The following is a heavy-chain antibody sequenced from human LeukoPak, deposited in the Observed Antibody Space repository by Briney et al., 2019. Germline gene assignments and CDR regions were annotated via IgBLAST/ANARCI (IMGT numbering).Heavy chain of an antibody. D-gene: IGHD3-22*01. CDR2: ISTGSSYI. Sequence: GGSLRLSCAASGFTFNTYTMNWVRQAPGKGLVWVSSISTGSSYIYYADSVRSRFTISRDNAKNSLYLQMNNLRAADTAVYYCARDRSAYYDKGGFDPWGQGTLVIVSS. CDR3: ARDRSAYYDKGGFDP. CDR1: GFTFNTYT. J-gene: IGHJ5*02. V-gene: IGHV3-21*01.